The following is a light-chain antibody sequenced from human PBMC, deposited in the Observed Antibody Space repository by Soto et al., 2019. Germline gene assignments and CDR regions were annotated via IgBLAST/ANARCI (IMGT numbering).Light chain of an antibody. CDR2: EDN. V-gene: IGLV6-57*02. Sequence: NFMLTQPHSVSESRGKTLTISSTATVGAIARNYVQWYQQRPGSAPTPVIYEDNERPSGVPDRFSGSIDSSSNSASLTISGLKTDDEADYYCQSYHSGNVVFGGGTQLTVL. CDR3: QSYHSGNVV. J-gene: IGLJ2*01. CDR1: VGAIARNY.